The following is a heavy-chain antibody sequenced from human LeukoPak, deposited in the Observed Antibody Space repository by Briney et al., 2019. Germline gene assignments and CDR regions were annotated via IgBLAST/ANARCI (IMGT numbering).Heavy chain of an antibody. CDR1: GFTFTTYW. Sequence: GESLRLSCAASGFTFTTYWMSWVRQAPGKGLEGVANIKKDGSEKYYVDSVKGRFTISRDNDKKSLYLQMNSLRAEDTAVYYCARALDSLYSSGWPSAGYWGQGTLVTVSS. V-gene: IGHV3-7*01. CDR2: IKKDGSEK. J-gene: IGHJ4*02. CDR3: ARALDSLYSSGWPSAGY. D-gene: IGHD6-19*01.